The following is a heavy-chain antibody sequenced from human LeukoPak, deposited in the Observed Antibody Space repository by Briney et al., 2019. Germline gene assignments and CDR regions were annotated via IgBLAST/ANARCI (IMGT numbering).Heavy chain of an antibody. Sequence: GGSLRLSCAASGFTFSSYSMNWVRQAPGKGLEWVSSISSSSSYIYYADSVRGRFTISRDNAKNSLYLQMDSLTAEDTAVYYCAKGSEYDFWSGQFYFDYWGRGTLVTVSS. CDR1: GFTFSSYS. CDR2: ISSSSSYI. V-gene: IGHV3-21*01. CDR3: AKGSEYDFWSGQFYFDY. J-gene: IGHJ4*02. D-gene: IGHD3-3*01.